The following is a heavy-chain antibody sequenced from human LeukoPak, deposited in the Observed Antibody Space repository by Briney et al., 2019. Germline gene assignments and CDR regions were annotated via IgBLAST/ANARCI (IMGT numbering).Heavy chain of an antibody. Sequence: PGGSLRLSRAASGFTFSGYWMGWVRQAPGKGLEWVANINQDGGDRNYVDSVKGRFTISRDNAKNSLYLQMNSLRAEDTAVYYCARDPHGGNSLGPWGQGTLVTVSS. J-gene: IGHJ5*02. D-gene: IGHD4-23*01. CDR3: ARDPHGGNSLGP. V-gene: IGHV3-7*01. CDR2: INQDGGDR. CDR1: GFTFSGYW.